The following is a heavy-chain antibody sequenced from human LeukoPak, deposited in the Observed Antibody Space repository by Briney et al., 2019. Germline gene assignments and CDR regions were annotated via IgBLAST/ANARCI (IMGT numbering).Heavy chain of an antibody. D-gene: IGHD3-9*01. Sequence: GGSLRLSCAASGFSLSSYAMSWVRQAPGKGLEWVSAISSTDAGTYHADSVRGRFTISRDNAKNSLYLQMNSLRAEDTAVYYCARDSGRWYDTLTAPRGWFDPWGQGTLVTVSS. CDR3: ARDSGRWYDTLTAPRGWFDP. V-gene: IGHV3-23*01. J-gene: IGHJ5*02. CDR2: ISSTDAGT. CDR1: GFSLSSYA.